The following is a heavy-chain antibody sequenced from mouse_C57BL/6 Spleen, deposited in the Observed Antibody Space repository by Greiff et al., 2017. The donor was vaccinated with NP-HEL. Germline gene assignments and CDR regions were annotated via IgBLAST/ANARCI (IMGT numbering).Heavy chain of an antibody. V-gene: IGHV5-17*01. D-gene: IGHD2-1*01. CDR2: ISSGSSTI. Sequence: EVQGVESGGGLVKPGGSLKLSCAASGFTFSDYGMHWVRQAPEKGLEWVAYISSGSSTIYYADKVKGRFIISRDNAKNTLFLQMTSLRSEDTAMYYCARNYDYAMDYWGQGTSVTVSS. CDR3: ARNYDYAMDY. J-gene: IGHJ4*01. CDR1: GFTFSDYG.